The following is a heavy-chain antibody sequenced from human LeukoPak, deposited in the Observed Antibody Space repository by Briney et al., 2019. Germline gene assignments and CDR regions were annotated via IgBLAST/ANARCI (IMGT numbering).Heavy chain of an antibody. CDR3: ARRHGSTWYGLDY. Sequence: ASVKVSCKASGYTFTDYYLHWVRQAPGQGLEWMGWINPNSGGTNYAQKFQGRVTMTRDTSISTAYMELTRLRSDDTAVYYCARRHGSTWYGLDYWGQGTPVTVSS. D-gene: IGHD6-13*01. CDR2: INPNSGGT. CDR1: GYTFTDYY. J-gene: IGHJ4*02. V-gene: IGHV1-2*02.